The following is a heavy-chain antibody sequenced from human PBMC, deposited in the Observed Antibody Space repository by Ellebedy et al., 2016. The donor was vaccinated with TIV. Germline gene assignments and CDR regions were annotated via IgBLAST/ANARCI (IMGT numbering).Heavy chain of an antibody. D-gene: IGHD5-18*01. CDR1: GFTFSSYA. V-gene: IGHV3-23*01. J-gene: IGHJ4*02. CDR2: ISGSGGST. CDR3: AKTPRGYSYGYLFDY. Sequence: GESLKISCAASGFTFSSYAMSWVRQAPGKGLEWVSAISGSGGSTYYADSVKGRFTISRDNSKNTLYLQMNSLRAEDTAVYYCAKTPRGYSYGYLFDYWGQGTLVTVSS.